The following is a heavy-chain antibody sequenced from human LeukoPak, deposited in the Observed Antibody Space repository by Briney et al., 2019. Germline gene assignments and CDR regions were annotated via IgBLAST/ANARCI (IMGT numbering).Heavy chain of an antibody. CDR1: GFTFSSYS. CDR3: ARGTRAAAGSLFY. J-gene: IGHJ4*02. V-gene: IGHV3-21*01. Sequence: GGSLRLSCAASGFTFSSYSMNWVRQAPGKGLEWVSSISSSSSYIYYADSMKGRFTISRDNAKNSLYLQMNSLRAEDTAVYYCARGTRAAAGSLFYWGQGTLVTVSS. CDR2: ISSSSSYI. D-gene: IGHD6-13*01.